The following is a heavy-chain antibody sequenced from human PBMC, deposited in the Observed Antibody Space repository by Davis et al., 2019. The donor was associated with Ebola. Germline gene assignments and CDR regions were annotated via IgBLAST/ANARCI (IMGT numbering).Heavy chain of an antibody. CDR3: ARAGWRVELGLRLGELSLFLDY. CDR1: GFTFSSYA. Sequence: GESLKISCAASGFTFSSYAMHWVRQAPGKGLEWVAVISYDGSNKYYADSVKGRFTISRDNSKNTLYLQMNSLRAEDTAVYYCARAGWRVELGLRLGELSLFLDYWGQGTLVTVSS. V-gene: IGHV3-30-3*01. CDR2: ISYDGSNK. D-gene: IGHD3-16*02. J-gene: IGHJ4*02.